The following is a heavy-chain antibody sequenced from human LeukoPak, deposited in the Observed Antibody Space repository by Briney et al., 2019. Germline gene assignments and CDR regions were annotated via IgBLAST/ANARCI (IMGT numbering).Heavy chain of an antibody. CDR2: ISSSSSTI. CDR1: GFTFSSYS. Sequence: PGGSLRLSCAASGFTFSSYSMNWVRQAPGKGLECVSYISSSSSTIYYADSVKGRFTISRDNAKNSLYLQMNSLRAEDTAVYYCARGIAANMDVWGKGTTVTVSS. J-gene: IGHJ6*03. CDR3: ARGIAANMDV. D-gene: IGHD6-25*01. V-gene: IGHV3-48*01.